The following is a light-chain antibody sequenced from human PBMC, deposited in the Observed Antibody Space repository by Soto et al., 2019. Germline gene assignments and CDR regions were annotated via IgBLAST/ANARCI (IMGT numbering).Light chain of an antibody. J-gene: IGLJ2*01. V-gene: IGLV1-51*01. CDR1: SSNIENNY. CDR2: DNN. CDR3: GTWHNSPSAGV. Sequence: QSVLTQPPSVSAAPGQKVTISCSGSSSNIENNYVSWYQQLPGTAPKLLIYDNNKRPSEIPDRFSGSKSGTSATLDITGLQTGDEAEYFCGTWHNSPSAGVFGGGTKVTVL.